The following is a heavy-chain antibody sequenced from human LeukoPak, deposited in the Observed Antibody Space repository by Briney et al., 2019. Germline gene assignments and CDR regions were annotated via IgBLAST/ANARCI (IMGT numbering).Heavy chain of an antibody. CDR1: GGSISSSSYY. J-gene: IGHJ4*02. CDR2: IYYSGGT. CDR3: ARTRRGRGSYSPLFDY. V-gene: IGHV4-39*01. D-gene: IGHD1-26*01. Sequence: SETLSLTCSVSGGSISSSSYYWGWIRQPPGKGLEWIGSIYYSGGTYYNPSLKSRVTISVDTSKNQFSLKLSSVTAADTAVYYCARTRRGRGSYSPLFDYWGQGTLVTVSS.